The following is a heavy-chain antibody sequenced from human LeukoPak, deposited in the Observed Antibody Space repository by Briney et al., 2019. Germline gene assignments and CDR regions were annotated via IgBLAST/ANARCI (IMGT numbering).Heavy chain of an antibody. CDR2: IIPIFGTA. J-gene: IGHJ4*02. V-gene: IGHV1-69*05. D-gene: IGHD6-13*01. CDR3: ARGQQTVYYFDY. Sequence: GASVKVSCKASGGTSSSYAISWVRQAPGQGLEWMGGIIPIFGTANYAQKFQGRVTITTDESTSTAYMELSSLRSEDTAVYYCARGQQTVYYFDYWGQGTLVTVSS. CDR1: GGTSSSYA.